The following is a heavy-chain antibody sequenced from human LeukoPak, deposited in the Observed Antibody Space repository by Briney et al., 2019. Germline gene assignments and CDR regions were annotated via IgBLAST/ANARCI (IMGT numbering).Heavy chain of an antibody. J-gene: IGHJ5*02. CDR3: ARHVDENMAMAWRAWFDP. CDR1: GFTFSTCA. D-gene: IGHD2/OR15-2a*01. V-gene: IGHV3-33*01. CDR2: IWSDGINK. Sequence: GRSLRLSCAASGFTFSTCAMHWVRQAPGKGLEWVAVIWSDGINKFYADSVKGRFTISRDNSKNTLDLQMNSLRAEDTAVYYCARHVDENMAMAWRAWFDPWGQGTLVTVTS.